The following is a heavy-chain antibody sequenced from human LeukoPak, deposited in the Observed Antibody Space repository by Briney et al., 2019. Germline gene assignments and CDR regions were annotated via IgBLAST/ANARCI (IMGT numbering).Heavy chain of an antibody. Sequence: GGSLRLSCAASGFTFNNYAMHWVRRAPGKGLEWVSGISWNSGVIGYADSVKGRFTISRDNSKNTLYLQMNSLRAEDTAVYYCAKDRYGSGSRYYYMDVWGKGTTVTVSS. CDR2: ISWNSGVI. D-gene: IGHD3-10*01. J-gene: IGHJ6*03. V-gene: IGHV3-9*01. CDR3: AKDRYGSGSRYYYMDV. CDR1: GFTFNNYA.